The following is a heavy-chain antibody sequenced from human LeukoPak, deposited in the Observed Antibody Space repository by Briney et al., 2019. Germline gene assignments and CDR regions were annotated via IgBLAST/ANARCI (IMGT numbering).Heavy chain of an antibody. D-gene: IGHD1-26*01. J-gene: IGHJ4*02. Sequence: PGGSLRLSCAASGFTFSNAWMSWVRQAPGKGLEWVGRIKSKTDGGTTDYAAPVKGRFTISRDDSKNTLYLQMNSLKTEDTAVYYCTTGELHLYYFDYWGQGTLVTVSS. V-gene: IGHV3-15*01. CDR3: TTGELHLYYFDY. CDR2: IKSKTDGGTT. CDR1: GFTFSNAW.